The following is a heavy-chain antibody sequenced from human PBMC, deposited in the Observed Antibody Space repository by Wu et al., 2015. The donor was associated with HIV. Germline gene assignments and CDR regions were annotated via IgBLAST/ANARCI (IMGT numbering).Heavy chain of an antibody. CDR3: ARGRGPLEMATSGAFDY. CDR1: GGTFSSYA. CDR2: IIPIFGTA. V-gene: IGHV1-69*12. D-gene: IGHD5-24*01. Sequence: QVQLVQSGAEVKKPGSSVKVSCKASGGTFSSYAISWVRQAPGQGLEWMGGIIPIFGTANYAQKFQGRVTITADESTSTAYMELSSLRSEDTAVYYCARGRGPLEMATSGAFDYWGQGNPGHRLL. J-gene: IGHJ4*02.